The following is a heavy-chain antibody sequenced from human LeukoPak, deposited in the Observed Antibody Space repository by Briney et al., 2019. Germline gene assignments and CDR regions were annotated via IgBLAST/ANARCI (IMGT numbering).Heavy chain of an antibody. CDR2: IYSGGST. Sequence: GGSLRLSCAASGFTVSSNYMNWVRQAPGKGLEWVSIIYSGGSTYYADSVKGRFTISRDNSKNTLYLQMNSLRAEDTAVYYCAKHYYDSSGYYYDAFDIWGQGTMVTVSS. J-gene: IGHJ3*02. V-gene: IGHV3-53*01. CDR3: AKHYYDSSGYYYDAFDI. CDR1: GFTVSSNY. D-gene: IGHD3-22*01.